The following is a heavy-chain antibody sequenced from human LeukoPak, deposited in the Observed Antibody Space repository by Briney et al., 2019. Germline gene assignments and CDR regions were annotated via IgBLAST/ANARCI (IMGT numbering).Heavy chain of an antibody. CDR1: GYSISSGYY. J-gene: IGHJ4*02. Sequence: PSETLSLTCAVSGYSISSGYYWGWIRQPPGKGLEWIGSMHHSGKAYYNPSLRIRVTISLDTSKNQLSVNLISVTAADTAVYYCAREWYCSSTSCHYYFEYWGQGTLVTVSS. V-gene: IGHV4-38-2*02. D-gene: IGHD2-2*01. CDR2: MHHSGKA. CDR3: AREWYCSSTSCHYYFEY.